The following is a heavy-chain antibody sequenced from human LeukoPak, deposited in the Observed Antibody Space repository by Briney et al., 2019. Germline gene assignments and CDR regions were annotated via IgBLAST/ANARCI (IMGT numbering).Heavy chain of an antibody. J-gene: IGHJ3*02. CDR1: GGSISSGSYY. V-gene: IGHV4-61*02. CDR2: IYTSGST. D-gene: IGHD3-3*01. CDR3: ARAGGWRPIDAFDI. Sequence: SQTLSLTCTVSGGSISSGSYYWSWIRQPAGKGLEWIGRIYTSGSTNYNPSLKSRVTISVDTSKNQFSLKLSSVTAADTAVYYCARAGGWRPIDAFDIWGQGTMVTVSS.